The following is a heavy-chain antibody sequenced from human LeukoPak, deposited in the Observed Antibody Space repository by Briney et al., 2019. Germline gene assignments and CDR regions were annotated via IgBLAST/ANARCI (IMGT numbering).Heavy chain of an antibody. Sequence: GGSLRLSCAATGLTVSSNFMSWVRQAPGKGLEWVSVIYGGGSTYYADSVKGRFTISRDTPKNTLYLQMNSLRAEDTAVYYCAKDPGSITIFGVVPIWGQGTMVTVSS. D-gene: IGHD3-3*01. CDR1: GLTVSSNF. V-gene: IGHV3-53*01. CDR3: AKDPGSITIFGVVPI. CDR2: IYGGGST. J-gene: IGHJ3*02.